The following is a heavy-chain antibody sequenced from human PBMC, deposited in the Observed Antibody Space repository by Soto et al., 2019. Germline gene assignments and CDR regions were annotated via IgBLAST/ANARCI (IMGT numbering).Heavy chain of an antibody. CDR1: GFTFSSYS. J-gene: IGHJ5*02. D-gene: IGHD5-12*01. Sequence: LSLTCAASGFTFSSYSMNWVRQAPGKGLEWVSSISSSSSYIYYADSVKGRFTISGDNAKNSLYLQMNSLRAEDTAVYYCARTSGYDSINWFDPWGQGTLVTVSS. CDR3: ARTSGYDSINWFDP. CDR2: ISSSSSYI. V-gene: IGHV3-21*01.